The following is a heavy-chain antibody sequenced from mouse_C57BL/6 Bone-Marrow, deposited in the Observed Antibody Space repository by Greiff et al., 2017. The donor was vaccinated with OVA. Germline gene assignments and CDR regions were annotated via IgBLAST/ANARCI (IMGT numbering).Heavy chain of an antibody. Sequence: EVKLQESGPGLVKPSQSLSLTCSVTGYSITSGYYWNWIRQFPGNKLEWMGYISYDGSNNYNPSLKNRISITRDTSKNQFFLKLNSVTTEDTATYYCARGDDGYLYWYFDVWGTGTTVTVSS. CDR2: ISYDGSN. J-gene: IGHJ1*03. D-gene: IGHD2-3*01. CDR3: ARGDDGYLYWYFDV. V-gene: IGHV3-6*01. CDR1: GYSITSGYY.